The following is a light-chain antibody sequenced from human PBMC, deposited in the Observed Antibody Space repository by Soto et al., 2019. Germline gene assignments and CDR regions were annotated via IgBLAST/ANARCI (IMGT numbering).Light chain of an antibody. CDR3: SSYTSSSTYV. V-gene: IGLV2-14*01. CDR1: SSDVGGYNY. CDR2: DVS. Sequence: QPVLTQPASVSGSPGQSITISCTGTSSDVGGYNYVSWYQQYPGKAPKLMIYDVSNQPSGVSDRFSGSKSGNTASLTISGLQAEDEADYYCSSYTSSSTYVFGTGTKLTVL. J-gene: IGLJ1*01.